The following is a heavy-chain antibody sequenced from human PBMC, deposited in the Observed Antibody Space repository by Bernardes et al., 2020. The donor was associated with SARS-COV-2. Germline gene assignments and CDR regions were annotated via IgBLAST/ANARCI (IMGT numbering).Heavy chain of an antibody. CDR1: GFTISSNY. CDR2: IYSGGGT. J-gene: IGHJ5*01. CDR3: ARDPGYYASSGYFAHNWFDS. D-gene: IGHD3-22*01. Sequence: GGSLSLTCAVSGFTISSNYMSWVRHAPGKGLKWVSVIYSGGGTYYADSVQGRFTISIDNSKNTLYLQMNSLRDEDTAVYYCARDPGYYASSGYFAHNWFDSWGQGTLVTVSS. V-gene: IGHV3-66*01.